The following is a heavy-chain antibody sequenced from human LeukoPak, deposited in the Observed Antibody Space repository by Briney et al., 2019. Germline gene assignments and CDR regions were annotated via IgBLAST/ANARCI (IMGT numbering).Heavy chain of an antibody. CDR1: GYTFTIYG. V-gene: IGHV1-18*01. Sequence: ASVKVSLKASGYTFTIYGISWVRQAPGQGGEWMGWISAYNGNTNYAQKLQGRVTMTTDTSTSTAYMELRSLRSDDTAVYYCARVTGRFRYDSSGYLLIGDYFDYWGQGTLVTVSS. J-gene: IGHJ4*02. CDR3: ARVTGRFRYDSSGYLLIGDYFDY. CDR2: ISAYNGNT. D-gene: IGHD3-22*01.